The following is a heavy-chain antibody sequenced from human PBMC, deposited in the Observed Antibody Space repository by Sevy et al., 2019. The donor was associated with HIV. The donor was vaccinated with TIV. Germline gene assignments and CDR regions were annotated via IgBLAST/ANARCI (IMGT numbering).Heavy chain of an antibody. CDR2: ISAYNGNT. D-gene: IGHD2-2*01. CDR3: ARGEDIVVVPAAMVY. J-gene: IGHJ4*02. Sequence: ASVKVSCKASGYTFTSYGISWVRQAPGQGLEWMGWISAYNGNTNYAQKLLGRVTMTTDTSTSTAYMELRSLRSDDTAVYYCARGEDIVVVPAAMVYWGQGTLVTVSS. CDR1: GYTFTSYG. V-gene: IGHV1-18*01.